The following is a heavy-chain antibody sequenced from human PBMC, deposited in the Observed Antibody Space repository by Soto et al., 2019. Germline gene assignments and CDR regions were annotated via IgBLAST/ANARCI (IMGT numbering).Heavy chain of an antibody. CDR1: GGIFSSYA. J-gene: IGHJ5*02. Sequence: QVQLVQSGAEVKKPGSSVKVSCKASGGIFSSYAISWVRQAPGQGLEWMGGIIPIFGTANYAQKFQGRVTITADESTSTAYMELSSLRSEDTAVYYCARVLTKRYCSGGSCYEGWFDPWGQGTLVTVSS. V-gene: IGHV1-69*01. D-gene: IGHD2-15*01. CDR3: ARVLTKRYCSGGSCYEGWFDP. CDR2: IIPIFGTA.